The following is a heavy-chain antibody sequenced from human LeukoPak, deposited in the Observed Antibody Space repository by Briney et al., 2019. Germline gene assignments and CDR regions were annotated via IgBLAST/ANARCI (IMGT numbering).Heavy chain of an antibody. V-gene: IGHV4-61*01. CDR1: GGSVSSDTYY. J-gene: IGHJ3*01. D-gene: IGHD3-22*01. Sequence: SETLSLTCAVSGGSVSSDTYYWHWIRRCPGKGLEGVGFVYYSGRTKYNPSLKSRVTMSIDTSKNQVSLSLMSVTAADTAMYFCAREASTSYYDSSGYYRQTETFDVWGLGTMVTVSS. CDR3: AREASTSYYDSSGYYRQTETFDV. CDR2: VYYSGRT.